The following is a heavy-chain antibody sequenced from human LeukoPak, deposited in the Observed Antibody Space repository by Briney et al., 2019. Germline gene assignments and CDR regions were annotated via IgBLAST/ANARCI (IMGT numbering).Heavy chain of an antibody. D-gene: IGHD3-10*01. CDR3: AKGVAMGYYGSGSPVDY. CDR2: ISGSGGST. V-gene: IGHV3-23*01. Sequence: GGSLRLSCAASGFTFSTYAMSWVRQAPGKGLEWVSAISGSGGSTYYADSVKGRLTISRDNSKNTLYLQMNSPRADDTAVYYCAKGVAMGYYGSGSPVDYWGQGTLVTVSS. J-gene: IGHJ4*02. CDR1: GFTFSTYA.